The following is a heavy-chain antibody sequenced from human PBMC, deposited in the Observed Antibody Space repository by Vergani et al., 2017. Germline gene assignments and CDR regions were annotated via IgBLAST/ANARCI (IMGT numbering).Heavy chain of an antibody. D-gene: IGHD3-22*01. Sequence: QVQLVQSGAEVKKPGSSVKVSCKASGGTFSSYAISWVRQAPGQGLEWMGGIIPIFGTATYAQKFQGRVTLTADESTSTAYMELRSLRSEDTAVYYCASLSCGGGYSRVDYWGQGTLVTVSS. J-gene: IGHJ4*02. CDR3: ASLSCGGGYSRVDY. CDR2: IIPIFGTA. V-gene: IGHV1-69*01. CDR1: GGTFSSYA.